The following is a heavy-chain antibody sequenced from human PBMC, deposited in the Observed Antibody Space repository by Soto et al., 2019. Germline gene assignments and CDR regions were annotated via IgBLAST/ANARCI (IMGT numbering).Heavy chain of an antibody. CDR2: IWYDGSIK. CDR1: GFTFSSHG. D-gene: IGHD3-16*01. J-gene: IGHJ4*01. Sequence: PGGSLRLSCAASGFTFSSHGMHWVRQAPGKGLEWVSVIWYDGSIKYYADSVKGRFTISRDNSKNTLYLQMNSLRAEDTAVYFCAGGPSYFDYRGHGTLVTVSS. V-gene: IGHV3-33*01. CDR3: AGGPSYFDY.